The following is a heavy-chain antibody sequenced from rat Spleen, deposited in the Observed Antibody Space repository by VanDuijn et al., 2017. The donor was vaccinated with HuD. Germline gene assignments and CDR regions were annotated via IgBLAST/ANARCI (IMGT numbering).Heavy chain of an antibody. V-gene: IGHV2-41*01. CDR2: IWRDGDK. CDR1: GLSLTSNS. Sequence: QVQLKETGPDLVQLTQTLSLTCTVSGLSLTSNSVSWIRQPPGKGLEWMGVIWRDGDKRYNSAPKSRLSISKDTSKSQVFLKMNSLQTEDTATYYCARVSNYYSGGGYVMDAWGQGASVTVSS. D-gene: IGHD1-1*01. J-gene: IGHJ4*01. CDR3: ARVSNYYSGGGYVMDA.